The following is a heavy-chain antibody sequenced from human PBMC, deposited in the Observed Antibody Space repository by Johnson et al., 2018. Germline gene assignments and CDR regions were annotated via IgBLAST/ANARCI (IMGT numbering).Heavy chain of an antibody. Sequence: VQLVQSGGGLVQPGGSLRLSCAASGFTFSRFSMHWVRQAPGKGLEYVSAITYDGGVTYYADSVRGRFTISSDNSKSTLYLQMDSLGVVDMSVYYCARVGTNDVLDIWGQGAVVTVSS. CDR1: GFTFSRFS. D-gene: IGHD1-14*01. CDR3: ARVGTNDVLDI. V-gene: IGHV3-64*07. CDR2: ITYDGGVT. J-gene: IGHJ3*02.